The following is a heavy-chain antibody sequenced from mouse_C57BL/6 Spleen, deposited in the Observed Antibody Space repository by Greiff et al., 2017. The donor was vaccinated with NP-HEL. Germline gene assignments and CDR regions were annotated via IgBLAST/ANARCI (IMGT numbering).Heavy chain of an antibody. Sequence: QVQLQQPGAELVRPGSSVKLSCKASGYTFTSYWMHWVKQRPIQGLEWIGNIDPSDSETHYNQKFKDKATLTVDKSSSTAYMQLSSLTSEDSAVYYCARDYGSSLYYAMDYWGQGTSVTVSS. CDR1: GYTFTSYW. CDR2: IDPSDSET. J-gene: IGHJ4*01. V-gene: IGHV1-52*01. D-gene: IGHD1-1*01. CDR3: ARDYGSSLYYAMDY.